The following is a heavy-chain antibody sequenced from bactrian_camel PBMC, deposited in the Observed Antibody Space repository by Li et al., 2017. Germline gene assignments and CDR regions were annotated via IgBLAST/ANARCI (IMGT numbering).Heavy chain of an antibody. D-gene: IGHD3*01. Sequence: HVQLVESGGGSVQAGGSLRLSCAASGYTGRSFCMAWFRQAPGKEREGVAAINTDGSTNYADSVKDRLTISRDNAKITLYLEMTGLKPEDTAMYYCATPWQAGGMCASKDPAWYCRWGQGTQVTVS. CDR1: GYTGRSFC. CDR2: INTDGST. V-gene: IGHV3S55*01. J-gene: IGHJ4*01. CDR3: ATPWQAGGMCASKDPAWYCR.